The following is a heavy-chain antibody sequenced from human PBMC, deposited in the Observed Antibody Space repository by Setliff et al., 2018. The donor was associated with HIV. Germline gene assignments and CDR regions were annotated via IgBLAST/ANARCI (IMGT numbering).Heavy chain of an antibody. CDR2: IYYSGST. V-gene: IGHV4-39*02. Sequence: SETLSLTCTVSGGSISSSSYYWGWIRQPPGKGLEWIGSIYYSGSTYYNPSLKSRVTISVDTSKNQFSLKLSSVTAADTAVYYCARDVGSSAWPFDYWGQGALVTVSS. J-gene: IGHJ4*02. D-gene: IGHD6-25*01. CDR1: GGSISSSSYY. CDR3: ARDVGSSAWPFDY.